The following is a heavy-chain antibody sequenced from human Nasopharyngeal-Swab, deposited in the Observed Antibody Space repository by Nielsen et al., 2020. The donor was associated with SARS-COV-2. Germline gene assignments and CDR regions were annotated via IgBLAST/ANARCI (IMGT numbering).Heavy chain of an antibody. V-gene: IGHV1-69*13. CDR3: AISVSGSYSPFDY. J-gene: IGHJ4*02. Sequence: SVQVSCKASGGTFSSYAISWVRQAPGQGLEWMGGIIPIFGTANYAQKFQGRVTITADESTSTAYMELSSLRSEDTAVYYCAISVSGSYSPFDYWGQGTLVTVSS. D-gene: IGHD1-26*01. CDR1: GGTFSSYA. CDR2: IIPIFGTA.